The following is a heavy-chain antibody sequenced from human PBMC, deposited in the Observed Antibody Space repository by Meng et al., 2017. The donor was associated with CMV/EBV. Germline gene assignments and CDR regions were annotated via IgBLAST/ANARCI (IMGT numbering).Heavy chain of an antibody. V-gene: IGHV1-2*02. J-gene: IGHJ6*02. CDR2: INPNSGGT. D-gene: IGHD2-2*01. CDR1: GYTFTGYY. Sequence: ASVKVSCKASGYTFTGYYMHWVRQAPGQGLEWMGWINPNSGGTNYAQKFQGRVTMTRDTSISTAYMELGRLKSDDTAVYYCARERVIVVVPAATTYYYYGMDVWGQGTTVTVSS. CDR3: ARERVIVVVPAATTYYYYGMDV.